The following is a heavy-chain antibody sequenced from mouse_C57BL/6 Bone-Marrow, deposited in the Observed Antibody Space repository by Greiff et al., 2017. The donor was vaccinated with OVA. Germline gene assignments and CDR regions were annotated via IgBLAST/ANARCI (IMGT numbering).Heavy chain of an antibody. CDR3: ARPTVVPYWYFDV. CDR2: IHPNSGST. V-gene: IGHV1-64*01. D-gene: IGHD1-1*01. CDR1: GYTFTSYW. J-gene: IGHJ1*03. Sequence: QVQLQQSGAELVKPGASVKLSCKASGYTFTSYWMHWVKQRPGQGLEWIGMIHPNSGSTNYNEKFKSKATLTVDKSSSTAYMQLSSLTSEDSAVYYCARPTVVPYWYFDVWGTGTTVTVSS.